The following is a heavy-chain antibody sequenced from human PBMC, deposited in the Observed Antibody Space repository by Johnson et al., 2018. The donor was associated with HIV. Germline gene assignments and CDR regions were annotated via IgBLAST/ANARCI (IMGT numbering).Heavy chain of an antibody. CDR3: ARAPGFSRAFDI. CDR1: GFMFDEYD. V-gene: IGHV3-66*01. CDR2: ISSGGDT. Sequence: VQLVESGGGVARPGGSLRLSCEASGFMFDEYDMTWVRHAPGKGLEWISYISSGGDTYYADSVKGRFTISRDDSKNTLYLQMNRLTAEDTAVYYCARAPGFSRAFDIWGQGTMVTVSS. J-gene: IGHJ3*02. D-gene: IGHD3-10*01.